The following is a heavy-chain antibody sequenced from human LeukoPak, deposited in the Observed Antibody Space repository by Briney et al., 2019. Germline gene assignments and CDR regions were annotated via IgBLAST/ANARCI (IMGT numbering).Heavy chain of an antibody. Sequence: PGGSLRLSCAASGFTFSRYAMNWVRQAPGKGLEWVSTISTSGNTHYADSVKGWFTISRDNSKNTLYLQMNSLRDEDTAIYYCTKDHDSTGLYQDRDYWGQGTLVTISS. D-gene: IGHD6-19*01. V-gene: IGHV3-23*01. J-gene: IGHJ4*02. CDR3: TKDHDSTGLYQDRDY. CDR2: ISTSGNT. CDR1: GFTFSRYA.